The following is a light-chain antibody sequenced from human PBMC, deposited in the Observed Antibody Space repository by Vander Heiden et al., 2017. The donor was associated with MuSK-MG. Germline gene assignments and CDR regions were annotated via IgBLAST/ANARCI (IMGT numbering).Light chain of an antibody. CDR2: DNE. V-gene: IGLV1-51*01. CDR3: GTWESSMSDVV. CDR1: SANIWFYS. J-gene: IGLJ2*01. Sequence: QSVLTQPPSVSASAGQKGTVTCTGSSANIWFYSVSWYQQPPGRAPQLLIYDNEKRPSGIPGRFSASKSGTSATLGITGLQTGDEADYYCGTWESSMSDVVFGGGTRLTVV.